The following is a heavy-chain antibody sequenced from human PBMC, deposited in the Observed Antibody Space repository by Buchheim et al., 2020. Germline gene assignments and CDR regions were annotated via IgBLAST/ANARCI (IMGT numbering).Heavy chain of an antibody. D-gene: IGHD5-24*01. Sequence: QVQLQESGPGLVKPSQTLSLTCTVSGGSISGGGDYWTWIRQHPGKGLEWIGYIAYSGTTYYNPSLKGRVIMSVDTSKNQFSLKLTSVTAADTAVYYCARGRDGYNIPYYYYGMDVWGQGTT. J-gene: IGHJ6*02. V-gene: IGHV4-31*03. CDR3: ARGRDGYNIPYYYYGMDV. CDR1: GGSISGGGDY. CDR2: IAYSGTT.